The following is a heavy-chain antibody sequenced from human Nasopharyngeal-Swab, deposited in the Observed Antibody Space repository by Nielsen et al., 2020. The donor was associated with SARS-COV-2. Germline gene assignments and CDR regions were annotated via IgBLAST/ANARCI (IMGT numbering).Heavy chain of an antibody. D-gene: IGHD6-19*01. J-gene: IGHJ4*02. CDR2: ISGSGVST. Sequence: GGSLRLSCAASGFTFSSYAMSWVRQAPGKGLEWVSAISGSGVSTYYADSVKGRFTISRDNSKNTLYLQMNSLRAEDTAVYYCAKDTPGSSGWYAPFDYWGQGTLVTVSS. CDR3: AKDTPGSSGWYAPFDY. CDR1: GFTFSSYA. V-gene: IGHV3-23*01.